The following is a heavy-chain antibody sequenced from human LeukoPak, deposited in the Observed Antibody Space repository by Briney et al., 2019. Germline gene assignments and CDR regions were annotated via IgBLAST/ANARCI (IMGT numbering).Heavy chain of an antibody. CDR2: IYHRGTT. J-gene: IGHJ4*02. V-gene: IGHV4-4*07. CDR1: GGSISSYY. CDR3: ARGGYQRGYFDY. Sequence: SETLSLTCTVSGGSISSYYWSWIRQPAGKGLEWIGDIYHRGTTNYNPSLKSRVTMSVDISKNHFSLNLTSVTAADTAVYYCARGGYQRGYFDYWGQGALVTVSS. D-gene: IGHD5-18*01.